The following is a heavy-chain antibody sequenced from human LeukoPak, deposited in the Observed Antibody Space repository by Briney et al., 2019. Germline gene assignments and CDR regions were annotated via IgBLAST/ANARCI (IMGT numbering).Heavy chain of an antibody. J-gene: IGHJ3*02. CDR2: IYPGDSDP. CDR1: GYTFFTYW. CDR3: ARLPKMATIADAFDI. V-gene: IGHV5-51*01. Sequence: GESLKISCKGSGYTFFTYWIGWVRQMPGKGLEWMGIIYPGDSDPRYSPSFQGQVTISADKSISTAYLQWSSLKASDTAMYYCARLPKMATIADAFDIWGQGTMVTVSS. D-gene: IGHD5-24*01.